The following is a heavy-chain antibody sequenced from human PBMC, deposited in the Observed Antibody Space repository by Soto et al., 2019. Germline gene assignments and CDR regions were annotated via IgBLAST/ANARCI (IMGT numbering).Heavy chain of an antibody. Sequence: QVQLQESGPGLVKPSETLSLTCTVSGGSISSYYWSWIRQPPGKGLEWIGYIYYSGSTNYNPSLKSRVTISVDTSKNQFSLKPSSVTAADTAVYYCARSSGYFTVDYFDYWGQGTLVTVSS. J-gene: IGHJ4*02. V-gene: IGHV4-59*01. CDR1: GGSISSYY. D-gene: IGHD3-22*01. CDR2: IYYSGST. CDR3: ARSSGYFTVDYFDY.